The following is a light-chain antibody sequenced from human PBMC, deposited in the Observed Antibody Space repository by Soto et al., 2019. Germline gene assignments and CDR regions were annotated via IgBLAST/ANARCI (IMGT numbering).Light chain of an antibody. CDR2: DAS. Sequence: DIQMTQSPSTLSASVGDRVTITCRASQSISSWLAWYQQKPGKAPKLLIYDASSLESGVPSRFSGSGSGTEFPLTISSLQPDDFATYYCQQYNSYSPLPFGGGTKVDIK. CDR3: QQYNSYSPLP. J-gene: IGKJ4*01. CDR1: QSISSW. V-gene: IGKV1-5*01.